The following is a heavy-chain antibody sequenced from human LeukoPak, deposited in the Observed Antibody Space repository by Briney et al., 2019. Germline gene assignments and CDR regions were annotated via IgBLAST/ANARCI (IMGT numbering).Heavy chain of an antibody. CDR1: GGSFSGYY. Sequence: PSETLCLTCAVSGGSFSGYYWSWVRQPPGKGLEWLGEMNHCGSTNANPSLQSRVTISADTSKNQFSRKLSSVTAADTAVYYCATQHIVVVVAATLRWSNWFDPWGQGTLGTVSS. D-gene: IGHD2-15*01. J-gene: IGHJ5*02. CDR2: MNHCGST. CDR3: ATQHIVVVVAATLRWSNWFDP. V-gene: IGHV4-34*01.